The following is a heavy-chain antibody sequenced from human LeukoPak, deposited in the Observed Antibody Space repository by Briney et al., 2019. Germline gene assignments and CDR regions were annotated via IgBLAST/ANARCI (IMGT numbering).Heavy chain of an antibody. V-gene: IGHV3-53*01. J-gene: IGHJ2*01. D-gene: IGHD6-13*01. CDR3: ARWYSSSWYVRYFDL. CDR2: IYSGGST. Sequence: PGGSLRLSCAASGFTVSSNYMSWVRQAPGKGLKWVSVIYSGGSTYYADSVKGRFTISRDNSKNTLYLQMNSLRAEDTAVYYCARWYSSSWYVRYFDLWGRGTLVTVSS. CDR1: GFTVSSNY.